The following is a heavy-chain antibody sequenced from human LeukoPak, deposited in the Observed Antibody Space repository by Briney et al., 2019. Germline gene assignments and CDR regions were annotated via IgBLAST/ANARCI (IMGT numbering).Heavy chain of an antibody. Sequence: SVNVTCRASGYTFTNYYMHWVRQAPAQGLAWMGIINPSGGSTSYAQKFQGRVTMTRDMSTSTVYMELSSLRSEDTAVYYCARRELSGMHYWGQGTLVTVPS. CDR3: ARRELSGMHY. CDR1: GYTFTNYY. J-gene: IGHJ4*02. V-gene: IGHV1-46*01. CDR2: INPSGGST. D-gene: IGHD3-10*01.